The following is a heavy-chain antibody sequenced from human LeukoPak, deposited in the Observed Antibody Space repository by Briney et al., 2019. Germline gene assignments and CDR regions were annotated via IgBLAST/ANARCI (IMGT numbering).Heavy chain of an antibody. CDR2: ISGSGDNT. Sequence: GVSVRLSCAASGFAFSTYAMNWVRQAPGQGLEWVSGISGSGDNTYYADSVRGRFTISRDKSKSTVYLQMNSLGVEDTAIYYCARGRKLGAPTYFFDYWGQGTLVTVSS. V-gene: IGHV3-23*01. CDR1: GFAFSTYA. D-gene: IGHD1-26*01. CDR3: ARGRKLGAPTYFFDY. J-gene: IGHJ4*02.